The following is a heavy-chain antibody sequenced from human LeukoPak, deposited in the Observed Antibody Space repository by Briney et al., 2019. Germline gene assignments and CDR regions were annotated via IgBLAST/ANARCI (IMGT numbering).Heavy chain of an antibody. CDR1: GFTFSSYW. CDR2: IKQDGSEK. Sequence: GGSLRLSCAASGFTFSSYWMSWVRQAPGKGLEWVANIKQDGSEKYYVDSVKGRFTISRDNAKNSLYLQMNSLRAGDTAVYYCARGGSGSFYYYYYGMDVWGQGTTVTVSS. V-gene: IGHV3-7*04. CDR3: ARGGSGSFYYYYYGMDV. D-gene: IGHD3-10*01. J-gene: IGHJ6*02.